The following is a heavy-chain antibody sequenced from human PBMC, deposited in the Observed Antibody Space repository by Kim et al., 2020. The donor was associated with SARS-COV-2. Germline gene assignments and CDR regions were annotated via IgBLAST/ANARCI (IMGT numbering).Heavy chain of an antibody. CDR2: IKSKTDGGTT. CDR1: GFTFSNAW. J-gene: IGHJ4*02. Sequence: GGSLRLSCAAPGFTFSNAWMSWVRQAPGKGLEWVGRIKSKTDGGTTDYAAPVKGRFTISRDDSKNTLYLQMNSLKTEDTAVYYCTTDFAYSGSYLVPFDYWGQGTLVTVSS. CDR3: TTDFAYSGSYLVPFDY. D-gene: IGHD1-26*01. V-gene: IGHV3-15*01.